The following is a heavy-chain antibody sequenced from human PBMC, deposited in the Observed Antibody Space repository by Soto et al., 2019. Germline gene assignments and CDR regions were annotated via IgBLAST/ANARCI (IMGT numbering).Heavy chain of an antibody. Sequence: VGSLRLSCAASGFTFSSYAMSWVRQAPGKGLEWVSAISGSGGSTYYADSVKGRFTISRDNSKNTLYLQMNSLRAEDTAVYYCASSRASGSSRLDYWGKRTLVTLSS. V-gene: IGHV3-23*01. CDR3: ASSRASGSSRLDY. CDR2: ISGSGGST. J-gene: IGHJ4*02. CDR1: GFTFSSYA. D-gene: IGHD1-26*01.